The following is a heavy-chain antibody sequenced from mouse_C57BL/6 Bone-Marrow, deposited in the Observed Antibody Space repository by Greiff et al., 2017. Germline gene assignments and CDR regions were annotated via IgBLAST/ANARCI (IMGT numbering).Heavy chain of an antibody. CDR2: ISSGSSTI. J-gene: IGHJ4*01. CDR3: ARRLRYAMDY. Sequence: EVMLVESGGGLVKPGGSLKLSCAASVFTFSDYGMHWVRQAPEKGLEWVAYISSGSSTIYYADTVKGRFTISRDNAKNTLFLQMTSLRSEDTAMYYCARRLRYAMDYWGQGTSVTVSS. CDR1: VFTFSDYG. V-gene: IGHV5-17*01. D-gene: IGHD2-2*01.